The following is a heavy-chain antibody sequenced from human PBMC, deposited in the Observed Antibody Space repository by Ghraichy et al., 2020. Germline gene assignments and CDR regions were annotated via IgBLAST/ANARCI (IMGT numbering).Heavy chain of an antibody. CDR2: ISDSGDRT. V-gene: IGHV3-23*01. D-gene: IGHD5-12*01. J-gene: IGHJ6*02. CDR1: EFPFNIYA. Sequence: GGSLRLSCAASEFPFNIYAMIWVRQAPGKGLEWLSGISDSGDRTYYADSVRGRFTIARDNSKNTLFLQMNSLRGEDTAVYFCAKAYDELVGNSPQCYYGLDVWGQGTPVIVSS. CDR3: AKAYDELVGNSPQCYYGLDV.